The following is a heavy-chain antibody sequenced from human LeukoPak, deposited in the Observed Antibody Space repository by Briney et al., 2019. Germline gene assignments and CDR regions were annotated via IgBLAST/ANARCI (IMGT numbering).Heavy chain of an antibody. J-gene: IGHJ5*02. CDR2: IKQDGSEK. Sequence: RSLRLSCAASGFTFSSYWMSWVRQAPGKGLEWVANIKQDGSEKYYVDSVKGRFTISRDNAKNSLYLQMNSLRAEDTAVYYCARDDCSSISCYHNWFDPWGQGTLVTVSS. CDR3: ARDDCSSISCYHNWFDP. V-gene: IGHV3-7*01. CDR1: GFTFSSYW. D-gene: IGHD2-2*01.